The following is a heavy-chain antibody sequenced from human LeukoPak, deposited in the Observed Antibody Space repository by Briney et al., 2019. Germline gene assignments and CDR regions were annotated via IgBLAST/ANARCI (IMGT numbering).Heavy chain of an antibody. V-gene: IGHV1-18*01. CDR2: VGPYNGNT. CDR1: GYTFTTYS. Sequence: ASVKVSCKASGYTFTTYSISWVRQAPGQGLEWMGWVGPYNGNTNYAQKLQGRVTMTTGTSTSTVYMELRSLRSDDTAVYYCARARLQRLASEYFQYWGQGTLVTVSS. CDR3: ARARLQRLASEYFQY. D-gene: IGHD6-19*01. J-gene: IGHJ1*01.